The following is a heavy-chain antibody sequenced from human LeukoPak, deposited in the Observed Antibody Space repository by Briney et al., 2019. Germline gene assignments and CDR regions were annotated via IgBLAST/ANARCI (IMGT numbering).Heavy chain of an antibody. Sequence: PGGSLRLSCAASGFTFSSYWMSWVRQAPGKGLEWVANIKQDGSEKYYVDSVKGRFTISRDNAKNSLYLQMNSLRAEDTAVYYCARVSSSGYYSANIDYWGQGTLVTVSS. J-gene: IGHJ4*02. CDR1: GFTFSSYW. V-gene: IGHV3-7*01. D-gene: IGHD3-22*01. CDR2: IKQDGSEK. CDR3: ARVSSSGYYSANIDY.